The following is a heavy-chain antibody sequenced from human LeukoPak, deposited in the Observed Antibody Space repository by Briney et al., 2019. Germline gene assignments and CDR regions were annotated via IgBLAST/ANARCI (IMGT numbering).Heavy chain of an antibody. CDR2: IYTSGSP. Sequence: SHTLSLHCTVSGGPISSGSYYWTWRRQPAGKGLAWLWRIYTSGSPSYNSTLKRRVTQSLDPSNTQFSLNLRSVTAADTAVYYCARFPSPPAYYYHMDAWGKGTTVTVSS. CDR3: ARFPSPPAYYYHMDA. J-gene: IGHJ6*03. CDR1: GGPISSGSYY. V-gene: IGHV4-61*02.